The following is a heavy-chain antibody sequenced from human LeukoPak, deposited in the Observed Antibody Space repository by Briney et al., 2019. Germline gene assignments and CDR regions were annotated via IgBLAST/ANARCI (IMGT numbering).Heavy chain of an antibody. CDR3: ARKASNPHTHFDY. D-gene: IGHD4-11*01. Sequence: PGGSLRLSCAASGFTFSSYWMHWVRQAPGKGLVWVSRINTDGSSTSYADSVKGRFTISRDNAKNTLYLQMNSLRAEDTAVYYCARKASNPHTHFDYWGQGTLVTVSS. V-gene: IGHV3-74*01. CDR2: INTDGSST. J-gene: IGHJ4*02. CDR1: GFTFSSYW.